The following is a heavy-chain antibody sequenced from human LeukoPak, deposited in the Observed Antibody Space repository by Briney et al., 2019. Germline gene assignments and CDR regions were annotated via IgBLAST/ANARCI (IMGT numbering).Heavy chain of an antibody. D-gene: IGHD5/OR15-5a*01. CDR1: GFTFSSYA. CDR2: ISSSSSYI. V-gene: IGHV3-21*01. CDR3: ARGDLSRFDP. J-gene: IGHJ5*02. Sequence: PGGSLRLSCAASGFTFSSYAMGWVRQAPGKGLEWVSSISSSSSYIYYADSVKGRFTISRDNAKNSLYLQMNSLRAEDTAVYYCARGDLSRFDPWGQGTLVTVSS.